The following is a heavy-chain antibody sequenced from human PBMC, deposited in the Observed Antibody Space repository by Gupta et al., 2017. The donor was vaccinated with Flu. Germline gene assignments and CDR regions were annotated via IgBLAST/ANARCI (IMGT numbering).Heavy chain of an antibody. CDR2: RSGSGGDT. CDR3: ARSFYYDSSGSYDYYDMDG. V-gene: IGHV3-23*01. D-gene: IGHD3-22*01. Sequence: RSFALSWVRQGPGKGLEWVSARSGSGGDTDYAYSVKGRCTSSRDNSRNTIYLQMSSLRDEDTAVDDGARSFYYDSSGSYDYYDMDGWGQGTTVTVS. CDR1: RSFA. J-gene: IGHJ6*02.